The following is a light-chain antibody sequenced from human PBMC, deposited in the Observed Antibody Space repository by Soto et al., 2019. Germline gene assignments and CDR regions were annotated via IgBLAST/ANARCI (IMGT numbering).Light chain of an antibody. CDR2: DAS. Sequence: DIQMTQSPSTLSASVGDRVTITCRASQSISSWLAWYQQKPGKAPKLLIYDASSLESGVPSRFSGSGSGTEFTHAFGSLHPDDFATYYCQQYNSYSPRYTFGQGTKLEIK. V-gene: IGKV1-5*01. J-gene: IGKJ2*01. CDR1: QSISSW. CDR3: QQYNSYSPRYT.